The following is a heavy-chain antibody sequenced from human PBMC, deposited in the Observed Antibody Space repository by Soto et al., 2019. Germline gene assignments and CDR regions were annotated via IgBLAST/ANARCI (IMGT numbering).Heavy chain of an antibody. D-gene: IGHD3-22*01. J-gene: IGHJ6*02. CDR2: NNKNGDIS. V-gene: IGHV3-64D*06. CDR3: VKGSSSDYYLGYYGLDV. Sequence: GGSLRLSCSASGFIFSTYAMHWVRQAPGKGLEHVSSNNKNGDISYYAGSVKGRFTISRDNSKNTLYLQMSNLRPEDTAVYYCVKGSSSDYYLGYYGLDVWGQGTTVTVSS. CDR1: GFIFSTYA.